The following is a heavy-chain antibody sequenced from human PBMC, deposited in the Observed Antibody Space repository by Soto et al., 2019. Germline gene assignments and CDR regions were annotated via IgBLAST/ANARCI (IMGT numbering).Heavy chain of an antibody. J-gene: IGHJ4*02. Sequence: TGGSLRLSCAAPGFTFSDYSMNWVRQAPGGGLEWVSYVSGGSDSIHYADSVKGRFTISRDNAKNSLYLQMNSLRAEDTAVYYCARDLHPGNCGGVSCYSYTYWGQGTPVTVSS. CDR3: ARDLHPGNCGGVSCYSYTY. V-gene: IGHV3-48*01. CDR1: GFTFSDYS. D-gene: IGHD2-15*01. CDR2: VSGGSDSI.